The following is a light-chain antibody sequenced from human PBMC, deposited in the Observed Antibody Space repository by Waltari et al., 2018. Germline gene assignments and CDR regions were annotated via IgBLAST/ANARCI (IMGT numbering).Light chain of an antibody. CDR2: GAS. V-gene: IGKV3D-15*01. CDR1: QSVRSS. Sequence: EIVMTQSPATLSLSPGERATLSCRASQSVRSSLAWYQQKPGQAPRLLIYGASSRATCIPDRFSGSGSVTEFTLTISSLEPEDVAVYYCQQNSNWPLTFGGGTKVEIK. CDR3: QQNSNWPLT. J-gene: IGKJ4*01.